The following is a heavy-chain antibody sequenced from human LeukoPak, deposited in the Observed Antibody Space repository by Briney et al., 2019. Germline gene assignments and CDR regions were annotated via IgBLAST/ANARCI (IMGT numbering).Heavy chain of an antibody. Sequence: GASVKVSCKASGYTFTSYDIDWVRQATGQGLEWMGWMNPNSGNTGYAQKFQGRVTMTRNTSISTAYMELSSLRSEDTAVYYCARAYSSSWYWGGSWRQEYYFDYWGQGTLVTVSS. J-gene: IGHJ4*02. V-gene: IGHV1-8*01. CDR3: ARAYSSSWYWGGSWRQEYYFDY. CDR1: GYTFTSYD. D-gene: IGHD6-13*01. CDR2: MNPNSGNT.